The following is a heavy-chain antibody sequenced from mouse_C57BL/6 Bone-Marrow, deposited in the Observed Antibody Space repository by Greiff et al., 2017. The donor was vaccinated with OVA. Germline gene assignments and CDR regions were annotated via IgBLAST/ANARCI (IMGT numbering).Heavy chain of an antibody. J-gene: IGHJ3*01. CDR3: ARGRVYYDYTFAY. CDR1: GYTFTSYW. D-gene: IGHD2-4*01. Sequence: QVQLQQPGAELVKPGASVKMSCKASGYTFTSYWITWVKQRPGQGLEWIGDIYPGSGSTNYNEKFKSKATLTVDTSSSTAYMQLSSLTSEDSAVYYCARGRVYYDYTFAYWGKGTLVTVSA. V-gene: IGHV1-55*01. CDR2: IYPGSGST.